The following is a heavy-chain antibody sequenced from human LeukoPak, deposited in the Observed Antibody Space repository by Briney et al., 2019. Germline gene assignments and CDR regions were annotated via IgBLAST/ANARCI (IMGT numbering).Heavy chain of an antibody. CDR3: ARDEEKAAGSL. CDR2: IIPLFGAP. D-gene: IGHD6-13*01. J-gene: IGHJ4*02. V-gene: IGHV1-69*13. CDR1: GGTFGSYA. Sequence: SVKVSCKPSGGTFGSYAISWVRQAPGQGLEWVGGIIPLFGAPLYAQKFQGRVTITADERTSTVYIDLSSLRSDDTAVYYCARDEEKAAGSLWGQGTPVIVSS.